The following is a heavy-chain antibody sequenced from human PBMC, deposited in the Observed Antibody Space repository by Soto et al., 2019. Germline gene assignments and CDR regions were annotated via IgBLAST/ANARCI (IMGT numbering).Heavy chain of an antibody. CDR1: GFTFSSYG. V-gene: IGHV3-30*18. Sequence: QVQLVESGGGVVQPGRSLRLSCAASGFTFSSYGMHWVRQAPGKGLEWVAVISYDGSNKYYADSVKGRFTISRDNSKNTLYLQMNSLRAEDTAVYYCAKGWQLDDAFDIWCQGTMVTVSS. CDR3: AKGWQLDDAFDI. J-gene: IGHJ3*02. CDR2: ISYDGSNK. D-gene: IGHD1-26*01.